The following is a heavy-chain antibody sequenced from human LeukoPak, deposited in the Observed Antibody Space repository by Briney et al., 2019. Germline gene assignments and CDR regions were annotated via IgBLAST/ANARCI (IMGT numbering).Heavy chain of an antibody. CDR1: GDSVSSHSTA. CDR3: ARGSSWYDY. J-gene: IGHJ4*02. D-gene: IGHD6-13*01. CDR2: TYYRSEWLE. V-gene: IGHV6-1*01. Sequence: SQTLSLTCAISGDSVSSHSTAWKWIRQSPSRGLEWLGRTYYRSEWLEDYAVSVKSRISISPDTSENQFSLQLDSVTPEDTAVYYCARGSSWYDYWGQGTLVTVSS.